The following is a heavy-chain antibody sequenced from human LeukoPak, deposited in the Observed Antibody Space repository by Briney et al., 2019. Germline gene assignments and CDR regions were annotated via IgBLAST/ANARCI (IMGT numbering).Heavy chain of an antibody. D-gene: IGHD6-19*01. CDR1: GGTFSGYY. V-gene: IGHV4-34*01. J-gene: IGHJ4*02. Sequence: SETLSLTCAVSGGTFSGYYWSWLRQPPGKGLEWIGEINRSGSTNYNPSLKSRVTISVDTTKNKFSLKLSSVTAADTAVYYCARKVAGTSLYDYWGQGTLVTVSS. CDR3: ARKVAGTSLYDY. CDR2: INRSGST.